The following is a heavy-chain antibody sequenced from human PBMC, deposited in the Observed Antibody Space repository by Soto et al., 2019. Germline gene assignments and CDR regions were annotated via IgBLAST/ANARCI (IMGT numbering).Heavy chain of an antibody. D-gene: IGHD6-19*01. CDR2: ISAYNGNT. J-gene: IGHJ6*02. CDR3: ATTPGWYTVYGMDV. CDR1: GYIFSSFG. V-gene: IGHV1-18*01. Sequence: GASVKVSCKASGYIFSSFGIIWVRQAPGQGLEWMGWISAYNGNTSYAQKLQGRVTMTTDTSTSTAYMELRSLRSDDTAVYYCATTPGWYTVYGMDVWGQGTTVTVSS.